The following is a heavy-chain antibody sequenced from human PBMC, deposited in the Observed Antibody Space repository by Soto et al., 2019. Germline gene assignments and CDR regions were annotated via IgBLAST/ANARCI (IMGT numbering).Heavy chain of an antibody. Sequence: SETLSLTCTVSGGSVSSGSYYWSWIRQPPGKGLEWIGYIYYSGSTNYNPSLKSRVTISVDTSKNQFSLKLSSVTAADTAVYYCARDGGDYGGLDYWGQGTLVTVSS. J-gene: IGHJ4*02. CDR3: ARDGGDYGGLDY. CDR1: GGSVSSGSYY. D-gene: IGHD4-17*01. CDR2: IYYSGST. V-gene: IGHV4-61*01.